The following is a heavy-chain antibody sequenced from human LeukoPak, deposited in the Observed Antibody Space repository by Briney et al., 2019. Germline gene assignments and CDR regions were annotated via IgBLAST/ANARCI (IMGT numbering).Heavy chain of an antibody. Sequence: ASVKVSCKASGYTFTTYYIHWVRQAPGQGLEWMGIIKPSGGSTSYAQKFQGRVTMTRDTSTSTVYMEVSSLRSEDTAVYYCARVNGQQLAIDHWGQGTLVTVSS. CDR2: IKPSGGST. CDR1: GYTFTTYY. D-gene: IGHD6-13*01. J-gene: IGHJ4*02. CDR3: ARVNGQQLAIDH. V-gene: IGHV1-46*01.